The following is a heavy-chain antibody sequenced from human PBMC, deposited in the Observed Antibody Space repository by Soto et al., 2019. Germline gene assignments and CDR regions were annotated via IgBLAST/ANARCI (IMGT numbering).Heavy chain of an antibody. J-gene: IGHJ5*02. D-gene: IGHD1-1*01. V-gene: IGHV3-53*01. CDR3: ARENWNDVSWFDP. CDR1: GFTVSSNY. Sequence: GGSLRLSCAASGFTVSSNYMSWVRQAPGKGLEWVSVIYSGGSTYYADSVKGRFTISRDNSKNTLYLQMNSLRAEDTAVYYCARENWNDVSWFDPWGQGTLVTVSS. CDR2: IYSGGST.